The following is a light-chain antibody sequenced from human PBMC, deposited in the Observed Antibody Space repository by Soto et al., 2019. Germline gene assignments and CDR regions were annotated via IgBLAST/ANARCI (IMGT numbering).Light chain of an antibody. CDR3: QQFGDLTFI. Sequence: DIKMTQSPSSLSASVGYRVTITCQAIQDINNYLNWYQQKPGQAPKLLIYDASGLEVGVPSRFSGSGSGTHFTLTISGLQPEDIATYYCQQFGDLTFIFGQGTRLEIK. CDR1: QDINNY. CDR2: DAS. J-gene: IGKJ5*01. V-gene: IGKV1-33*01.